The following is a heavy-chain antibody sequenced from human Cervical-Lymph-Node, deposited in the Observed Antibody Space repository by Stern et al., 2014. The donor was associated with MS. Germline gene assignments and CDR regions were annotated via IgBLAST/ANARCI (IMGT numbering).Heavy chain of an antibody. D-gene: IGHD2-2*01. Sequence: VQLVQSGGGLVQPGGSLRLSCVASGFTFSSYVMSWVRQAPGKGLEWVSAISGSGGRTYYADSVKGRFTISRDNSKNTLYLQMNSLRAEDTAVYYCAKGGIVVVPAAMNYYYGMDVWGQGTTVTVSS. J-gene: IGHJ6*02. CDR2: ISGSGGRT. CDR1: GFTFSSYV. CDR3: AKGGIVVVPAAMNYYYGMDV. V-gene: IGHV3-23*04.